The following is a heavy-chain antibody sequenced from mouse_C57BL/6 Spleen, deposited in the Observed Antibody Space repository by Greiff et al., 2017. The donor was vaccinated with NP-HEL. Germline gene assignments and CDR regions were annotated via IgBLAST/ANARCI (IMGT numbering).Heavy chain of an antibody. Sequence: EVQLQQSGPELVKPGASVKISCKASGYSFTDYNMNWVKQSTGQSLEWIGVINPNDGTTSYNQKFKGKATLTVDQSSSTAYMQLNILTSEDSAVYYCARSGDGYFYAMDYWGQGTSVTVSS. CDR3: ARSGDGYFYAMDY. CDR1: GYSFTDYN. V-gene: IGHV1-39*01. J-gene: IGHJ4*01. CDR2: INPNDGTT. D-gene: IGHD2-3*01.